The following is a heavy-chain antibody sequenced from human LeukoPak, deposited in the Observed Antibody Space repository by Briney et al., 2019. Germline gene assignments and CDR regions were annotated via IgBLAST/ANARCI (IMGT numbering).Heavy chain of an antibody. V-gene: IGHV4-39*07. J-gene: IGHJ4*02. Sequence: SETLSLTCTVSGGSISSSSYYWSWIRQPPGKGLEWIGEINHSGSTNYNPSLKSRVTISVDTSKNQFSLKLSSVTAADTAVYYCAGSIAARRRYDYWGQGTLVTVSS. CDR3: AGSIAARRRYDY. CDR2: INHSGST. D-gene: IGHD6-6*01. CDR1: GGSISSSSYY.